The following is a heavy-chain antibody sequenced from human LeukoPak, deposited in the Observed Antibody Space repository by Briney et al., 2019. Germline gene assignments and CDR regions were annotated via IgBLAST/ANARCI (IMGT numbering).Heavy chain of an antibody. D-gene: IGHD6-19*01. J-gene: IGHJ4*02. V-gene: IGHV3-21*01. CDR2: ISSSSSYI. CDR1: GFTFSSYA. Sequence: AGGSLRLSCAASGFTFSSYAMNWVRQAPGKGLEWVSSISSSSSYIYYADSVKGRFTISRDNAKNSLYLQMNRLRAEDTAVYYCARVTAVAGSPPVFDYWGQGTLVTVSS. CDR3: ARVTAVAGSPPVFDY.